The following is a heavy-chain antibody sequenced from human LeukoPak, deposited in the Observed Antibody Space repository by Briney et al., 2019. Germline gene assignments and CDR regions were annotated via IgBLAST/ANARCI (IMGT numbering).Heavy chain of an antibody. J-gene: IGHJ4*02. CDR2: WKPDGSEK. D-gene: IGHD3-10*01. CDR1: GFTLSRFW. V-gene: IGHV3-7*01. Sequence: GGSLRLSCAASGFTLSRFWMSWVRQAPGKGLGWVANWKPDGSEKNYVDSVKGRFTISGDNAENSLFLQMNSLRGEDTAVYYCARGGGGSDYWGQGALVTVSS. CDR3: ARGGGGSDY.